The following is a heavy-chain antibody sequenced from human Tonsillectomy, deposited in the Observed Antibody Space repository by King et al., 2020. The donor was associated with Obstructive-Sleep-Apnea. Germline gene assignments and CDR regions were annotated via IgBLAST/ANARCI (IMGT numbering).Heavy chain of an antibody. CDR2: ISYDGSNK. D-gene: IGHD3-10*01. Sequence: VQLVESGGGVVQPGRSLRLSCAASGFTFRGHAMHWVRQAPAKGLEWVAVISYDGSNKYYTDSVKGRFPISRDNSKNTLYLQMNSLRAEDTAVYFCARGGRLIRGGNYFDYWGQGTLVTVSS. CDR1: GFTFRGHA. CDR3: ARGGRLIRGGNYFDY. J-gene: IGHJ4*02. V-gene: IGHV3-30*04.